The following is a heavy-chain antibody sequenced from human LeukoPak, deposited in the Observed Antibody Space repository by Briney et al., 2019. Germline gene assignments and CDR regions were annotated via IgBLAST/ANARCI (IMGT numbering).Heavy chain of an antibody. CDR1: GFTFSSYG. CDR2: IRYDGSNK. Sequence: GGSLGLSCAASGFTFSSYGMHWVRQAPGKGLEWVAFIRYDGSNKYYADSVKGRFTISRDNSKNTLYLQMNSLRAEDTAVYYCAKDYRVLAGIDYWGQGTLVTVSS. J-gene: IGHJ4*02. CDR3: AKDYRVLAGIDY. V-gene: IGHV3-30*02. D-gene: IGHD3-10*02.